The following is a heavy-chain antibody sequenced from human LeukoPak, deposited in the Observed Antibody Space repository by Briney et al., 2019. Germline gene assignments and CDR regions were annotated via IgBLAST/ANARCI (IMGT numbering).Heavy chain of an antibody. V-gene: IGHV4-34*01. D-gene: IGHD5-12*01. CDR1: GGSFSGYY. Sequence: SETLSLTCAVYGGSFSGYYWSWIRQPPGKGLEWIGEINHSGSTNYNPSLKSRVTISVDTSKNQFSLKLSSVTAADTAVFYCARSEGGYDFDSWGQGTLVTVSS. CDR2: INHSGST. CDR3: ARSEGGYDFDS. J-gene: IGHJ4*02.